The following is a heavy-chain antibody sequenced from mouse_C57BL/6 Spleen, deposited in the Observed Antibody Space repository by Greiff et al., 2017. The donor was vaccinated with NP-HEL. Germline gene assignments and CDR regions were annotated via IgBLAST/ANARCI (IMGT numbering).Heavy chain of an antibody. D-gene: IGHD1-1*01. J-gene: IGHJ2*01. CDR3: ARDPYYGSSYYFDY. CDR2: ISDGGSYT. Sequence: EVQRVESGGGLVKPGGSLKLSCAASGFTFSSYAMSWVRQTPEKRLEWVATISDGGSYTYYPDNVKGRFTISRDNAKNNLSLQLSHLKSEDTAMDYCARDPYYGSSYYFDYWGQGTTLTVSS. V-gene: IGHV5-4*01. CDR1: GFTFSSYA.